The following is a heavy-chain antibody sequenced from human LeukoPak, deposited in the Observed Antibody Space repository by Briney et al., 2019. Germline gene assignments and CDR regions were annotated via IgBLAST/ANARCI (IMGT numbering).Heavy chain of an antibody. J-gene: IGHJ3*02. CDR3: AKDRSIAARRAFDI. Sequence: VGSLRLACAASGFTFSSYAMSWVRQAPGKGLEWVSAISGSATNTYYADSVKGRFTISRDNSKNTLHLQMNSLRAEDTAVYYCAKDRSIAARRAFDIWGRGTMVTVSS. CDR2: ISGSATNT. D-gene: IGHD6-6*01. CDR1: GFTFSSYA. V-gene: IGHV3-23*01.